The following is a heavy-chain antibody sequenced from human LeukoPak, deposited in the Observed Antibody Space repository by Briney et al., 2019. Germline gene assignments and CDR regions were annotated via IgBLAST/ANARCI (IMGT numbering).Heavy chain of an antibody. Sequence: PGGSLRLSCAASGFTFTTYTMTWVRQAPGRGLEWVSYITGDNRIIDYADSVKGRFTISRDNAKNSLYLQMNSLRDEDTAVYYCARENNYYYYDYWGQGTLVTVSS. CDR3: ARENNYYYYDY. J-gene: IGHJ4*02. CDR1: GFTFTTYT. D-gene: IGHD3-10*01. CDR2: ITGDNRII. V-gene: IGHV3-48*02.